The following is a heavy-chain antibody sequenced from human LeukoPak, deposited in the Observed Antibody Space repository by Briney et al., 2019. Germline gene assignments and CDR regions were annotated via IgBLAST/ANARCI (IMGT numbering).Heavy chain of an antibody. Sequence: GESLKISCKGSGYSFTSYWIGWVRQMPGKGLEWMGIIYPGDSDTRYSPSFQGQVTISADKSISTAYLQWSSLKASDTAMYYCARRKGMTTVTDDAFDIWGQGTMVTVSS. CDR3: ARRKGMTTVTDDAFDI. D-gene: IGHD4-17*01. CDR2: IYPGDSDT. J-gene: IGHJ3*02. V-gene: IGHV5-51*01. CDR1: GYSFTSYW.